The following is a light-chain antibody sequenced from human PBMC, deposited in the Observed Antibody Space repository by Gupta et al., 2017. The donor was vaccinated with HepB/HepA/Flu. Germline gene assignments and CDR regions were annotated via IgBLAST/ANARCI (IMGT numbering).Light chain of an antibody. CDR2: GAS. J-gene: IGKJ1*01. CDR3: QQDGSSPRT. CDR1: QSVRSSY. V-gene: IGKV3-20*01. Sequence: ISLIQSPVTLSLSPGQRAILSCRSSQSVRSSYLPWYQQKPGQAPRLLIYGASSRSTGIPDRFSGSGSGTEFTLTISRLEPEDFAVYYCQQDGSSPRTFGQGTKVEIK.